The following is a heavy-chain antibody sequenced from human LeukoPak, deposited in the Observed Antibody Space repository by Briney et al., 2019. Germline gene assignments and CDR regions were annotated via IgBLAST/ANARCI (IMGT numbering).Heavy chain of an antibody. Sequence: GGSLRLSCVGSGLNFNTYDLTWVRQAPGKGLEWVALFGTRHTHIFYADSVEGRFAISRDNSKNTVYLQMNSLRVEDAAVYYCAARLPLYGMDVWGQGTTVTVSS. CDR2: FGTRHTHI. J-gene: IGHJ6*02. CDR1: GLNFNTYD. D-gene: IGHD2-21*02. CDR3: AARLPLYGMDV. V-gene: IGHV3-23*01.